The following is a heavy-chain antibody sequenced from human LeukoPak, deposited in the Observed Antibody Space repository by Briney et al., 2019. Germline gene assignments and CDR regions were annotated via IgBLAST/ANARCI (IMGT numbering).Heavy chain of an antibody. CDR1: GFTFNSYW. V-gene: IGHV3-74*01. J-gene: IGHJ3*02. CDR3: ARGGYHHGFDI. CDR2: INSGGSDT. Sequence: GGSLRLSCAASGFTFNSYWFHWVRQAPGKGLVWVSRINSGGSDTIYADSVKGRFTISRDNAKSTVYLQMNSLKAEDTAVYYCARGGYHHGFDIWGQGTMVTVSS. D-gene: IGHD2-15*01.